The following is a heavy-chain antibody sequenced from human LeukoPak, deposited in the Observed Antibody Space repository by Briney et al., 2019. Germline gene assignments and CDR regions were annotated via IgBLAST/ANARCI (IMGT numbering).Heavy chain of an antibody. V-gene: IGHV3-48*01. Sequence: GGSLGLSCAASGFTFSSYSMNWVRQAPGKGLEWVSYISSSSSTIYYADSVKGRFTISRDNAKNSLYLQMNSLRAEDTAVYYCALGYCSGGSCYYYYYGMDVWGQGTTVTVSS. J-gene: IGHJ6*02. CDR2: ISSSSSTI. D-gene: IGHD2-15*01. CDR1: GFTFSSYS. CDR3: ALGYCSGGSCYYYYYGMDV.